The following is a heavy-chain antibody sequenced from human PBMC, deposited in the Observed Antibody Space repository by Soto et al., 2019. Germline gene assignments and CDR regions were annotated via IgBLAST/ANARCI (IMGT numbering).Heavy chain of an antibody. Sequence: PGESLKISCKGSGYSFTSYWISWVRQMPGKGLEWMGRIDPSDSYTNYSPSFQGHVTISADKSISTAYLQWSSLKASDTAMYYCASTPASAVAGIGYYYGMDVWGQGTTVTVSS. CDR1: GYSFTSYW. D-gene: IGHD6-19*01. CDR3: ASTPASAVAGIGYYYGMDV. V-gene: IGHV5-10-1*01. J-gene: IGHJ6*02. CDR2: IDPSDSYT.